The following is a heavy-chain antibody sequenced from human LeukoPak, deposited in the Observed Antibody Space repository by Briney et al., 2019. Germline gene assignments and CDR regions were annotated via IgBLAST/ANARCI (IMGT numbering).Heavy chain of an antibody. D-gene: IGHD6-13*01. CDR3: ARVPRASSSWIGWFDP. Sequence: PGRSLRLSCAASGFTFSSYAMHWVRQAPAKGLEWVAVISYDGSNKYYADSVKGRFTISRDNSKNTLYLQMNSLRAEDTAVYYCARVPRASSSWIGWFDPWGQGTLVTVSS. CDR1: GFTFSSYA. CDR2: ISYDGSNK. V-gene: IGHV3-30*01. J-gene: IGHJ5*02.